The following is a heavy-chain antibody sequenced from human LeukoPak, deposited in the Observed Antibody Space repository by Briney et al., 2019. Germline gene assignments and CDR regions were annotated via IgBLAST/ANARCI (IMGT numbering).Heavy chain of an antibody. CDR2: IWYDGSNK. Sequence: GRSLRLSCAASGFTFSSYGMHWVRQAPGKGLEWVAVIWYDGSNKYYADSVKGRFTISRDNSKNTLYLQMNSLRAEDTAVYYCAREGLSADNCYYYYGMDVWGQGTTVTVSS. CDR3: AREGLSADNCYYYYGMDV. CDR1: GFTFSSYG. V-gene: IGHV3-33*01. D-gene: IGHD3/OR15-3a*01. J-gene: IGHJ6*02.